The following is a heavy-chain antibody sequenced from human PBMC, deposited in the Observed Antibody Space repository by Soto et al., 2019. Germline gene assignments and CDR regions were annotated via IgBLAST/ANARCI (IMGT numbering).Heavy chain of an antibody. CDR3: ASMYYDFWSGYHPYFDY. CDR1: GGSFSGYY. D-gene: IGHD3-3*01. V-gene: IGHV4-34*01. Sequence: SETLSLTCAVYGGSFSGYYWSWIRQPPGKGLEWIGEINHSGSTNYNPSLKSRVTISVDTSKNQFSLKLSSVTAADTAVYYCASMYYDFWSGYHPYFDYWGQGTRVTVSS. J-gene: IGHJ4*02. CDR2: INHSGST.